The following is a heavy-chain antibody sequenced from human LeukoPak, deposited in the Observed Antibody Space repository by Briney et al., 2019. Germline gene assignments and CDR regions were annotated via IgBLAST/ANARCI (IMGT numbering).Heavy chain of an antibody. CDR3: ARVVLMVYASPERYFDL. CDR2: IYHSGST. J-gene: IGHJ2*01. Sequence: PSETLSLTCTVSGYSISSGYYWGWIRQPPGKGLEWIGSIYHSGSTYYNPSLKSRVTISVDTSKNQFSLKLSSVTAADTAVYYCARVVLMVYASPERYFDLWGRGTLVTVSS. D-gene: IGHD2-8*01. CDR1: GYSISSGYY. V-gene: IGHV4-38-2*02.